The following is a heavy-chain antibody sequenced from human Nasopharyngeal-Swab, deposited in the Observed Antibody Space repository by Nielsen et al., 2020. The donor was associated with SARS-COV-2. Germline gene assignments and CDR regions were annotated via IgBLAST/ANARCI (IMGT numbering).Heavy chain of an antibody. D-gene: IGHD3-22*01. CDR3: ARDGRIGSWRVYDSSGDFDY. CDR2: ISYDGSNK. Sequence: GESLKISCAASGFTFSSYAMHWVRQAPGKGLEWVAVISYDGSNKYYADSVKGRFTISRDSSKNTLYLQMNSLRAEDTAVYYCARDGRIGSWRVYDSSGDFDYWGQGTLVTVSS. V-gene: IGHV3-30*04. CDR1: GFTFSSYA. J-gene: IGHJ4*02.